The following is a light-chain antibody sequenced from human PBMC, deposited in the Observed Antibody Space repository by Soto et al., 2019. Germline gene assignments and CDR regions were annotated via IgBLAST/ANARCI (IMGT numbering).Light chain of an antibody. CDR3: ATWDDSLNGPV. Sequence: QSALTQPPSVSGTPGQRVTISCSGSRSNIGGNTVNWYQQVPGTAPKLLIYGLNERPSGVPDRFSGSKSGTSASLAISGLQSEDEADYYCATWDDSLNGPVFGGGTKVTVL. CDR2: GLN. J-gene: IGLJ3*02. CDR1: RSNIGGNT. V-gene: IGLV1-44*01.